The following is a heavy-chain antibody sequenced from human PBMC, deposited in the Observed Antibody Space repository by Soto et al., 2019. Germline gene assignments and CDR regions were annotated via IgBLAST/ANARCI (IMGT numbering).Heavy chain of an antibody. D-gene: IGHD4-17*01. Sequence: KPSETLSLTCSVSGGSVSNKTYYWSWIRQPPGKRLEWIGYVYYSGTTNYNPSLKSRVTISVDLSKNQFSLRLSSVTTADTATYFCAHAGDYDLLTFDHWGPGTLVTVSS. CDR2: VYYSGTT. CDR1: GGSVSNKTYY. CDR3: AHAGDYDLLTFDH. J-gene: IGHJ4*02. V-gene: IGHV4-61*01.